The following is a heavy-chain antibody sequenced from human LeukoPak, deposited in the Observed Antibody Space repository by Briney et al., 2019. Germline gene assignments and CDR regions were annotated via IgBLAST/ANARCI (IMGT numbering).Heavy chain of an antibody. V-gene: IGHV4-59*01. CDR3: ARYSRSADDAFDI. J-gene: IGHJ3*02. CDR2: IYYSGST. D-gene: IGHD6-13*01. CDR1: GGSISSYY. Sequence: PSETLSLTCTVSGGSISSYYWSWIRQPPGKGLELIGYIYYSGSTNYNPSLKSRVTISVDTSKNQFSLKLSSVTAADTAVYYCARYSRSADDAFDIWGQGTMVTVSS.